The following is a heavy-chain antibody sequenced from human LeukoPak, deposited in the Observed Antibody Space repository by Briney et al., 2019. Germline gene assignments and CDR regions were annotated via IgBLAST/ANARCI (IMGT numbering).Heavy chain of an antibody. D-gene: IGHD3-10*01. V-gene: IGHV3-11*01. CDR3: ARDAHHYYGSGYGMDV. CDR2: ISSSGSTI. Sequence: PGGSLRLSCAASGFTVSSKYMSWVRQAPGKGLEWVSYISSSGSTIYYADSVKGRFTISRDNAKNSLYLQMNSLRAEDTAVYYCARDAHHYYGSGYGMDVWGQGTTVTVSS. J-gene: IGHJ6*02. CDR1: GFTVSSKY.